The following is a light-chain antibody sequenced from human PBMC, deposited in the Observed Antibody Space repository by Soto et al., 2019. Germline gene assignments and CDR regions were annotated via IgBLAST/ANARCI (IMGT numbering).Light chain of an antibody. CDR1: QSVGGNY. V-gene: IGKV3-20*01. CDR2: DAS. J-gene: IGKJ1*01. Sequence: ENVLTQAPGPPSFSPGEKAPPPRRARQSVGGNYLAWHQQRPGQAPRILIYDASSRPADIPDRFSGSGSGTDFTLSISRLEPEDFAVYFCQQYGSSPATFGQGTKV. CDR3: QQYGSSPAT.